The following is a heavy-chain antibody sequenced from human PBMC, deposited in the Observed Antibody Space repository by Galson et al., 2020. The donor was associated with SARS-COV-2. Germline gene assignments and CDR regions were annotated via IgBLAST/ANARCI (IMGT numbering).Heavy chain of an antibody. J-gene: IGHJ6*02. CDR1: GGSIRNRDYY. CDR3: ARHYRDGSGSYGGGYGMDV. D-gene: IGHD3-10*01. V-gene: IGHV4-39*01. Sequence: SETLSLTCTVSGGSIRNRDYYWGWIRQPPGKGLEWIASIYYSGSIYYNPSLKSRVTISVDTSKNQFSLNLSSVTAADTAVYYCARHYRDGSGSYGGGYGMDVWGQGTTVTGS. CDR2: IYYSGSI.